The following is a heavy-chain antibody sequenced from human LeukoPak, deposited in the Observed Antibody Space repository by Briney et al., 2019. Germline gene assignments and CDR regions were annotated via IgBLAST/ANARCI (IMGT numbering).Heavy chain of an antibody. J-gene: IGHJ4*02. D-gene: IGHD4-17*01. Sequence: SETLSLTCAVYGGSFSDYFWNWIRQTPGKGLEWIGEINHGGGIKYNPSLKSRATISVDTSKKQFSLNLTSVTAADTAVYYCARGEDGTGDYRPTYFDSWGQGTLVTVSS. CDR1: GGSFSDYF. CDR2: INHGGGI. CDR3: ARGEDGTGDYRPTYFDS. V-gene: IGHV4-34*01.